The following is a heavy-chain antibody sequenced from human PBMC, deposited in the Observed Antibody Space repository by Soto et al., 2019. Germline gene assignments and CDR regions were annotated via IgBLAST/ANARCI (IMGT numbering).Heavy chain of an antibody. Sequence: QVQLVQSGAEVKKSGSSVKVSCKASGGTFSSYAISWVRQAPGQGLEWMGGSIPIFGTANYAQKFQGRVTITADESTSTAYMELSSLRSEDTAVYYCASGGVRGVYYYYGMDVWGQGTTVTVSS. CDR1: GGTFSSYA. J-gene: IGHJ6*02. CDR2: SIPIFGTA. D-gene: IGHD3-10*01. CDR3: ASGGVRGVYYYYGMDV. V-gene: IGHV1-69*01.